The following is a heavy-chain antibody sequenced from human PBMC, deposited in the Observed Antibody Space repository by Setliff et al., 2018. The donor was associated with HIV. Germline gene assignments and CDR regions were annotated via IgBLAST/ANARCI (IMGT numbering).Heavy chain of an antibody. CDR2: IKADGTDK. J-gene: IGHJ4*02. D-gene: IGHD3-22*01. V-gene: IGHV3-7*03. CDR1: GFTFSAHQ. Sequence: GGSLRLSCAASGFTFSAHQMSWVRQPPGKGLEWVANIKADGTDKYYVDSVKGRFAISRDNSKNSLYLQMNSLRAGDTAVYYCATDSSGYYLGGFDYWGQGTLVTVSS. CDR3: ATDSSGYYLGGFDY.